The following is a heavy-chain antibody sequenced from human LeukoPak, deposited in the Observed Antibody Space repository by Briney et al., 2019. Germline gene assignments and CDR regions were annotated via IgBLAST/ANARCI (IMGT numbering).Heavy chain of an antibody. CDR1: GYSISSGYY. D-gene: IGHD4/OR15-4a*01. V-gene: IGHV4-38-2*02. CDR2: IYHSGST. CDR3: ARAALSYYYYYMDV. J-gene: IGHJ6*03. Sequence: PSETLSLTCTVSGYSISSGYYWGWIRQPPGKGLEWIGSIYHSGSTNYNPSLKSRVTISVDTSKNQFSLKLSSVTAADTAVYYCARAALSYYYYYMDVWGKGTTVTVSS.